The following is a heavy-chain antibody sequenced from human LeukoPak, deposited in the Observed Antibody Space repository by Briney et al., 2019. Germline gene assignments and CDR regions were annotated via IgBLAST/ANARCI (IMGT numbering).Heavy chain of an antibody. Sequence: PSETLSLTCTVSGGSISNYYWSWIRQPPGKGLELIGYIYSSGSTNYNPSLRSRVSIAIDTSKSQFSLKLNYVTAADTAMYYCARSQYSYDFFDYWGQGTLVTVSS. CDR3: ARSQYSYDFFDY. J-gene: IGHJ4*02. CDR1: GGSISNYY. D-gene: IGHD5-18*01. V-gene: IGHV4-4*08. CDR2: IYSSGST.